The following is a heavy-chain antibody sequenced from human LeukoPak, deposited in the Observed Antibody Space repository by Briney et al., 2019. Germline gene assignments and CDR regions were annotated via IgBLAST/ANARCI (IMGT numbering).Heavy chain of an antibody. D-gene: IGHD1-14*01. Sequence: PGGSLRLSCAASGFTFSSYWMSWVRQAPGKGLEWVANIKQDGSEKYYVDSVKGRFTISRDNAKNSLYLQTNSLRAEDTAVYYCAGGRNYYYYGMDVWGQGTTVTVSS. J-gene: IGHJ6*02. V-gene: IGHV3-7*01. CDR1: GFTFSSYW. CDR3: AGGRNYYYYGMDV. CDR2: IKQDGSEK.